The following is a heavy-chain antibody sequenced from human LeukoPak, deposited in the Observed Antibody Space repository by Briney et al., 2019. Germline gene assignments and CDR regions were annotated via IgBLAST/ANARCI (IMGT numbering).Heavy chain of an antibody. D-gene: IGHD3-3*01. CDR2: ISDTGITI. CDR3: ARGLHYDLWGGYYSTFDY. CDR1: GFTFSDFH. Sequence: GGSLRLSCAASGFTFSDFHMSWTRQAPGKGLECISYISDTGITIYYAASVKGRFTISRDNTNNSLYLQMNSLSTEDAAVYYCARGLHYDLWGGYYSTFDYWGLGSQVTVSS. V-gene: IGHV3-11*01. J-gene: IGHJ4*02.